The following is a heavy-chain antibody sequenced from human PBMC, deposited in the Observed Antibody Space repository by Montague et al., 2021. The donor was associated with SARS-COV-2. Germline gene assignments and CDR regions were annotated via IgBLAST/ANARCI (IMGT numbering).Heavy chain of an antibody. D-gene: IGHD1-14*01. CDR2: IYSDDST. J-gene: IGHJ6*02. V-gene: IGHV3-66*01. Sequence: SLGLSCAASEFTVSSHYMSWVRQAPGKGLEWVSVIYSDDSTYYADPVKGRFTISRDNSKNTLHLQMNSLRAEDTAVYYCAARTDYYYGLDVWGQGTTVTVSS. CDR3: AARTDYYYGLDV. CDR1: EFTVSSHY.